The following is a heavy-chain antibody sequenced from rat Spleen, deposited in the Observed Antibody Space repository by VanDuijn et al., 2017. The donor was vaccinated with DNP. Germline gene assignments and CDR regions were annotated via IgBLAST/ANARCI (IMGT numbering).Heavy chain of an antibody. CDR3: ARYYYDGPYYFDY. J-gene: IGHJ2*01. Sequence: EVQLVESGGDLVQPGRSLKLSCVASRFTFNNYWMTWIRQVPGKGLDWVASITSSGGNTYYPDSVKGRFTISRDNAKSSLYLQMNSLKSEDTATYYCARYYYDGPYYFDYWGQGVMVTVSS. CDR2: ITSSGGNT. V-gene: IGHV5-31*01. CDR1: RFTFNNYW. D-gene: IGHD1-12*02.